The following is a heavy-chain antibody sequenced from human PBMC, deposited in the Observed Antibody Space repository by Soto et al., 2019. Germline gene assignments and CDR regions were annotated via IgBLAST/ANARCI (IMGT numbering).Heavy chain of an antibody. CDR1: GYTFSNFG. V-gene: IGHV1-18*01. CDR3: ARGFPLWFDP. J-gene: IGHJ5*02. Sequence: ASVNVSCKASGYTFSNFGISWVRQAPGEGLEWMGWINPDSGKTKYSQRFQGRVTITTDISTSTSYMELSSLTSEDTAVYYCARGFPLWFDPWGQGTLVTVSS. D-gene: IGHD3-16*02. CDR2: INPDSGKT.